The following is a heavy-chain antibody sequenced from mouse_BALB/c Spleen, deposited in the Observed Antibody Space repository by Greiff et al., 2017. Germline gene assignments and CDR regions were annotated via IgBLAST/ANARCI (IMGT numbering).Heavy chain of an antibody. CDR2: IDPANGNT. Sequence: VQLQQSGAELVKPGASVKLSCTASGFNIKDTYMHWVKQRPEQGLEWIGRIDPANGNTKYDPKFQGKATITADTSSNTAYLQLSSLTSEDTAVCYCARSEAYGHFFAYWGQGTLVTVSA. CDR3: ARSEAYGHFFAY. D-gene: IGHD2-1*01. J-gene: IGHJ3*01. CDR1: GFNIKDTY. V-gene: IGHV14-3*02.